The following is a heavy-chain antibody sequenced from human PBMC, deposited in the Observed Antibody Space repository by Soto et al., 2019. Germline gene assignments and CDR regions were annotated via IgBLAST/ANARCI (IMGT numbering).Heavy chain of an antibody. CDR1: GYTFSTYY. D-gene: IGHD1-26*01. CDR2: INPSGDST. J-gene: IGHJ4*02. Sequence: QVQLVQSGAEVKKPGASVRLSCKASGYTFSTYYMHLVRQAPGQGLEWMGVINPSGDSTTYAQKFQGRVTMTRDTSTSTLFMELSSLRSEDTAVYFCARDWEFGYWGQGTLVTVSS. CDR3: ARDWEFGY. V-gene: IGHV1-46*01.